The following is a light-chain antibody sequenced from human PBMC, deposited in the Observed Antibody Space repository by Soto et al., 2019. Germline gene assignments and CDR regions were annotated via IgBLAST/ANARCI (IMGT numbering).Light chain of an antibody. Sequence: QSALTQPASVSGSPGQSITIPCTGTSSDVVAYNYVSWYQQHPGKAPKLMIYEVSNRPSGVSNRFSGSKSANAASLTISGLQAGDEADYYCSSYTSSSTWLFGGGTKLTVL. CDR3: SSYTSSSTWL. CDR1: SSDVVAYNY. V-gene: IGLV2-14*03. J-gene: IGLJ3*02. CDR2: EVS.